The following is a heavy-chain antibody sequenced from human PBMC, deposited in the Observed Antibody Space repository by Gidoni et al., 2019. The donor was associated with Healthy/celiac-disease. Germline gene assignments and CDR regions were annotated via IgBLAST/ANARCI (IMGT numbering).Heavy chain of an antibody. Sequence: QLQLQESSPGLVKPSEPQSLTCTVSGGSISSSSYYWSWVRRPPGEGLEWFGSIYYSGSTYYNPSLKRRVTISSDTSKNQFSLKMRSATAADTAVYYCARTGIQLWLGDYWGQGTLVTVSS. CDR1: GGSISSSSYY. CDR3: ARTGIQLWLGDY. J-gene: IGHJ4*02. D-gene: IGHD5-18*01. CDR2: IYYSGST. V-gene: IGHV4-39*01.